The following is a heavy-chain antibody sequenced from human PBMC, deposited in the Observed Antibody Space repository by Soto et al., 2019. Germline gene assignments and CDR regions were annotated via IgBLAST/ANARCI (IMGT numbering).Heavy chain of an antibody. Sequence: QVQLAQSGAEERKPGASVKVSCEATGYTFTAYAMHWVRQAPGQRLEWMGWINPANGNTKYSQKFQGRLTITSITSAYTVYMELNSLTSEDTAMYYCTRSAISPYGGLIGPFDYWGQGNLVTVSS. CDR1: GYTFTAYA. CDR3: TRSAISPYGGLIGPFDY. V-gene: IGHV1-3*05. D-gene: IGHD3-16*02. CDR2: INPANGNT. J-gene: IGHJ4*02.